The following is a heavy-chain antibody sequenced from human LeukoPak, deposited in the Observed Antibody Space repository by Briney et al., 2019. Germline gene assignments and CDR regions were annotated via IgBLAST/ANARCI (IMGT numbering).Heavy chain of an antibody. CDR1: GYTFTSYG. Sequence: GASVKVSCKASGYTFTSYGISWVRQAPGQGLEWMGWISAYNGNTNYAQKLQGRVTMTTDTSTSTAYMELRSLRSDDTDVYYCARDPVGYYGSGSYLDYWGQGTLVTVSS. V-gene: IGHV1-18*01. CDR2: ISAYNGNT. D-gene: IGHD3-10*01. J-gene: IGHJ4*02. CDR3: ARDPVGYYGSGSYLDY.